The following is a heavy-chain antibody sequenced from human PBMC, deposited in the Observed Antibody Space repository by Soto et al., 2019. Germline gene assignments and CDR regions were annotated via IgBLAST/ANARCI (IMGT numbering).Heavy chain of an antibody. D-gene: IGHD2-21*02. CDR2: ITSDGKSK. CDR1: GFNFSNHW. Sequence: GGSLRLSCAASGFNFSNHWMHWVRQRPAEGLVWVSRITSDGKSKAYAESVKGRFAISRDNAKNTLYLQMNGLTAEDTAVYYCARESGDWPLNWFDPWSQGTLVTVSS. V-gene: IGHV3-74*01. CDR3: ARESGDWPLNWFDP. J-gene: IGHJ5*02.